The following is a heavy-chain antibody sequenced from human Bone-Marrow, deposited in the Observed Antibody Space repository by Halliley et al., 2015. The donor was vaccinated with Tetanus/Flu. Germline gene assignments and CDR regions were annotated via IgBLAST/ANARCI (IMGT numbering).Heavy chain of an antibody. D-gene: IGHD3-16*02. Sequence: TLSLTCSVSGDSVSGYYLNWIRQPPGKGLEWIGHIHYAGNTNYNPSLKSRVTISVDTSKNQFSLNLNSMAAADTAVYYCARHYRHWLFDYWGQGTLVTVSS. CDR2: IHYAGNT. CDR1: GDSVSGYY. J-gene: IGHJ4*02. V-gene: IGHV4-59*02. CDR3: ARHYRHWLFDY.